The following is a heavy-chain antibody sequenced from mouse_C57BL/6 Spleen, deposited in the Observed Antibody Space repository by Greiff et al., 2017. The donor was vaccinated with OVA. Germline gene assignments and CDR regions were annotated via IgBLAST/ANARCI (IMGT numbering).Heavy chain of an antibody. CDR1: GYTFTSYW. J-gene: IGHJ2*01. V-gene: IGHV1-69*01. D-gene: IGHD4-1*02. CDR2: IDPSDSYT. Sequence: VQLQQPGAELVMPGASVKLSCKASGYTFTSYWMHWVKQRPGQGLEWIGEIDPSDSYTNYNQKFKGKSTLTVDKSSSTAYMQLSSLTSEDSAVYYCARSSTGDYYFDYWGQGTTLTVSS. CDR3: ARSSTGDYYFDY.